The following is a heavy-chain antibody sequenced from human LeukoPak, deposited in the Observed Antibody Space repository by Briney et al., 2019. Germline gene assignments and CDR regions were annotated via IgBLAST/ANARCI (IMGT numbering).Heavy chain of an antibody. Sequence: SVKVSCKASGGTSSSYAISWVRQAPGQGLEWMGGIIPIFGTANYAQKFQGRVTITADESTSTAYMELRSLRSDDTAVYYCARDRHSSSWYQLGYYYYGMDVWGQGTTVTVSS. V-gene: IGHV1-69*13. CDR2: IIPIFGTA. CDR3: ARDRHSSSWYQLGYYYYGMDV. D-gene: IGHD6-13*01. CDR1: GGTSSSYA. J-gene: IGHJ6*02.